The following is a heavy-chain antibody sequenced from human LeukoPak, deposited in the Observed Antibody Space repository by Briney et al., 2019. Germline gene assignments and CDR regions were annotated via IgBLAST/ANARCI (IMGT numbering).Heavy chain of an antibody. D-gene: IGHD3-10*01. J-gene: IGHJ4*02. CDR1: GGSISSSSYY. CDR2: IYYSGST. V-gene: IGHV4-39*07. Sequence: PSETLSLTCTVSGGSISSSSYYWGWIRQPPGKGLEWIGSIYYSGSTYYNPSLKSRVTISVDTSKNQFSLKLSSVTAADTAVYYCASKVRGARRLYFDYWGQGTLVTVSS. CDR3: ASKVRGARRLYFDY.